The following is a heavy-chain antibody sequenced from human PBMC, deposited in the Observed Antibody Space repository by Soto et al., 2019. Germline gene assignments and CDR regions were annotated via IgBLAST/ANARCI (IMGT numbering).Heavy chain of an antibody. D-gene: IGHD2-2*01. J-gene: IGHJ6*03. CDR2: ISAYNGNT. CDR3: ARVIGLGTSLYYYYYMDV. CDR1: GCTFTSYG. V-gene: IGHV1-18*01. Sequence: VKVSCKASGCTFTSYGISWVRQAPGQGLEWMGWISAYNGNTNYAQKLQGRVTMTTDTSTSTAYMELRSLRSDDTAVYYCARVIGLGTSLYYYYYMDVWGKGNRVTVSS.